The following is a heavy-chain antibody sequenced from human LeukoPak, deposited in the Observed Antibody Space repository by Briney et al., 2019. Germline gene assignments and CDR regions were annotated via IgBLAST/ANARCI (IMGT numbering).Heavy chain of an antibody. CDR2: ITSSSSYI. CDR3: ARNYNYHDASAAGY. D-gene: IGHD3-22*01. J-gene: IGHJ4*02. CDR1: GFTFSSYT. Sequence: PGGSLRLSCTASGFTFSSYTMNWVRQAPGEGLEWVSSITSSSSYIFYADSVKGRFTISRDNAQNSVYLQMSSLRDDDTAIYYCARNYNYHDASAAGYWGQGTLVTVSS. V-gene: IGHV3-21*01.